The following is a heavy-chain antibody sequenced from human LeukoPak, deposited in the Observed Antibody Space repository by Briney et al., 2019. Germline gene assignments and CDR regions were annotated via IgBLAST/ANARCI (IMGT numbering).Heavy chain of an antibody. J-gene: IGHJ4*02. CDR2: FSGSGGST. V-gene: IGHV3-23*01. CDR1: GFTFSTYA. D-gene: IGHD5-18*01. Sequence: GGSLRLSCAASGFTFSTYAMSRVRQAPGKGLEWVSVFSGSGGSTYYADSVKGRFTISRDNPKNTLYLQMNSLRAEDTAVYYCAKGAYSYPSRFDYWGQGILVTVSS. CDR3: AKGAYSYPSRFDY.